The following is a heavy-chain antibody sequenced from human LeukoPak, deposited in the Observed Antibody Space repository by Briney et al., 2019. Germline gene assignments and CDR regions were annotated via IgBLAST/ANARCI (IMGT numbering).Heavy chain of an antibody. D-gene: IGHD2-15*01. CDR2: INPSGGST. V-gene: IGHV1-46*01. Sequence: ASVKVSCKASGYTFTGYYMHWVRQAPGQGLEWMGIINPSGGSTSYAQKFQGRVTMTRDMSTSTVYMELSSLRSEDTAVYYCARESLRYCSGGSCSFDYWGQGTLVTVSS. J-gene: IGHJ4*02. CDR3: ARESLRYCSGGSCSFDY. CDR1: GYTFTGYY.